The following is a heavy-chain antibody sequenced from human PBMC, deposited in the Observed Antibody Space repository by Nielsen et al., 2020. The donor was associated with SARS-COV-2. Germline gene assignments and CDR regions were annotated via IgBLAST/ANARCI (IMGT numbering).Heavy chain of an antibody. CDR1: GFAFDDYA. Sequence: SCAASGFAFDDYAMHWVRQAPGEGLEWVSGINWNGSDIGYADSVQGRFTISRDNAKNSLYLQMNRLRPEDTALYYCAKDQTDGVAGNYHYYGMDVWCQGSTGTVSS. CDR2: INWNGSDI. D-gene: IGHD6-19*01. CDR3: AKDQTDGVAGNYHYYGMDV. J-gene: IGHJ6*02. V-gene: IGHV3-9*01.